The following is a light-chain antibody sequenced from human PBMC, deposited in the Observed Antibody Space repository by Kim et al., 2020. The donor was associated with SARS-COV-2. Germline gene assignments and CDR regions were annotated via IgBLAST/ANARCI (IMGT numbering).Light chain of an antibody. CDR3: QAWDSRTAI. CDR1: KLGDKY. V-gene: IGLV3-1*01. Sequence: VSPGQTASITCSGDKLGDKYACWYHQKPGQSPVLVIYQDSKRPSGIPERFSGSNSGNTATLTISGTQAMDEADYYCQAWDSRTAIFGGGTKLTVL. CDR2: QDS. J-gene: IGLJ2*01.